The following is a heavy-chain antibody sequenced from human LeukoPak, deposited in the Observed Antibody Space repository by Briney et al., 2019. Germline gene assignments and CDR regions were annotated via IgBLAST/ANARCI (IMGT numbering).Heavy chain of an antibody. CDR3: ARRWIQLWFFDY. J-gene: IGHJ4*02. CDR1: GGSISSGGYS. D-gene: IGHD5-18*01. V-gene: IGHV4-30-2*01. Sequence: PSQTLSLTCAVSGGSISSGGYSWSWIRQPPGKGLEWIGYIYHSGSTYYNPFLKSRVTISVDRSKNQFSLKLSSVTAADTAVYYCARRWIQLWFFDYWGQGTLVTVSS. CDR2: IYHSGST.